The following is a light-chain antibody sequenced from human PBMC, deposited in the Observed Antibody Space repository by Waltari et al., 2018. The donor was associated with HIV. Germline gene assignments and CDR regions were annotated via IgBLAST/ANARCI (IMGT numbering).Light chain of an antibody. V-gene: IGKV1-5*03. CDR3: QQSDTYYT. Sequence: DIQMTQSPSTLSVAVGDKVILTCRASQTISNSLAWYHQKPGKAPRLLISQASVLESGVPSRFSGSGSGTDFTLTINILQPDDFGTYYCQQSDTYYTFGQGTKLERK. CDR2: QAS. J-gene: IGKJ2*01. CDR1: QTISNS.